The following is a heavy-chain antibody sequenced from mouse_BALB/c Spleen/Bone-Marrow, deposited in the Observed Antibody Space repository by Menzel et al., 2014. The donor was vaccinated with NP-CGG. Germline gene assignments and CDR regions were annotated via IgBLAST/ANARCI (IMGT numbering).Heavy chain of an antibody. V-gene: IGHV1-69*01. CDR3: ARSSGYWYFDV. CDR2: IDTSDSYT. J-gene: IGHJ1*01. CDR1: GYTFTDYW. Sequence: QVQLQQSGAELVMPGASVKMSCKASGYTFTDYWMHWVKQRPGQGLEWIGAIDTSDSYTSYNQKFKGKATLTVDESSSTAYMQLSSLTFEDSAVYVCARSSGYWYFDVWGAGTTVTVSS.